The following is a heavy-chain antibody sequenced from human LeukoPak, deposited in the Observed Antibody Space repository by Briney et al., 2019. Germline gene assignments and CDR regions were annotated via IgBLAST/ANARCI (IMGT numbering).Heavy chain of an antibody. CDR1: GGSISSYY. CDR2: IYYSGST. J-gene: IGHJ4*02. CDR3: ASISAKLRSHFDY. V-gene: IGHV4-59*08. Sequence: SETLSLTCTVSGGSISSYYWSWIRQPPGKGLEWIGYIYYSGSTNYNPSLKSRVTISVDTSKNQFSLKLSSVTAADTAVYYCASISAKLRSHFDYWGQGTLVTVSS. D-gene: IGHD2-21*01.